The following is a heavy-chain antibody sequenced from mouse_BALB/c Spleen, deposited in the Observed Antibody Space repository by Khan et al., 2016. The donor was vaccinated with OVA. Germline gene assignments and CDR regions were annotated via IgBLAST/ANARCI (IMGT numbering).Heavy chain of an antibody. Sequence: QLEESGPGLVKPSQTVSLTCTVTGIFITSGNYRWSWIRQFPGNKLEWIGNIYYSGTVTYNPSLTSRTTITRDTSKNQFFLEMNSLTAEDTATYCGARDYGSLYWYFDVWGAGTTVTVSS. V-gene: IGHV3-5*02. CDR1: GIFITSGNYR. J-gene: IGHJ1*01. CDR3: ARDYGSLYWYFDV. D-gene: IGHD1-1*01. CDR2: IYYSGTV.